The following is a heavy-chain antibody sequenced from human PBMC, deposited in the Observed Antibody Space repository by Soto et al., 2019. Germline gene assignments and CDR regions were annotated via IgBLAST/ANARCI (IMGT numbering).Heavy chain of an antibody. CDR2: IYYSGST. J-gene: IGHJ6*03. D-gene: IGHD3-3*01. CDR3: ERERRSVDYDFWSGYYKKNNYYYYYMDV. CDR1: GGSISSYY. V-gene: IGHV4-59*01. Sequence: QVQLQESGPGLVKPSETLSLTCTVSGGSISSYYWSWIRQPPGKGLEWIGYIYYSGSTNYNPSLKSRVTISVDTSKNQVSLKLSSVTAAETAVYYCERERRSVDYDFWSGYYKKNNYYYYYMDVWGKGTTVTVSS.